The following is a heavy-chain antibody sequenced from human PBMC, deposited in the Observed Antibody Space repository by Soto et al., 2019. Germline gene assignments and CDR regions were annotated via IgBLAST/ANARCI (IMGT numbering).Heavy chain of an antibody. CDR2: ISDGGLFT. CDR3: AKSGPTNFFDL. J-gene: IGHJ4*01. D-gene: IGHD1-26*01. CDR1: GFTFSSSS. Sequence: PGGSLRLSCAVSGFTFSSSSINWVRQAPGKGLEWVSAISDGGLFTYYTDSVKGRFTVSRDDSKNTLYLQMNSLRAEDTAIYYCAKSGPTNFFDLGGHGTMVSLL. V-gene: IGHV3-23*01.